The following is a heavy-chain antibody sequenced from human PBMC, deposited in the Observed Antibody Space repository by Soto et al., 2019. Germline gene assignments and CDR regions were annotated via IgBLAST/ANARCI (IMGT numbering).Heavy chain of an antibody. CDR3: ARRTRFLERDYYYYGMDV. CDR2: IIPIFGTA. D-gene: IGHD3-3*01. Sequence: ASVKVSCKASGGTFSSYAISWVRQAPGQGLEWMGGIIPIFGTANYAQKFQGRVTITADESTSTAYMELSSLRSEDTAVYYCARRTRFLERDYYYYGMDVWGQGTTVTVSS. V-gene: IGHV1-69*13. CDR1: GGTFSSYA. J-gene: IGHJ6*02.